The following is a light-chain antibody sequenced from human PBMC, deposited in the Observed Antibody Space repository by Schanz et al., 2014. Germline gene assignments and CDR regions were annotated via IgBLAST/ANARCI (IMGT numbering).Light chain of an antibody. Sequence: IVLTQSPGTLSLSPGESATLSCRASQSVSSSYLAWYQQTPGQAPRLLIYDGSSRATGIPDRFSGGGSGTDFTLTISKLEPEDFAVYYCQCSGTFGPGTKVDIK. CDR2: DGS. V-gene: IGKV3-20*01. J-gene: IGKJ3*01. CDR3: QCSGT. CDR1: QSVSSSY.